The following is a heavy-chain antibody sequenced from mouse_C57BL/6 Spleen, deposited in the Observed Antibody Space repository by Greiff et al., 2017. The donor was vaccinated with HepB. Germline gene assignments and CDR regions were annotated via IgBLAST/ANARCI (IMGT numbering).Heavy chain of an antibody. CDR3: TRRDYGSRWDFDY. D-gene: IGHD1-1*01. V-gene: IGHV1-15*01. Sequence: VQLQQSGAELVRPGASVTLSCKASGYTFTDYEMHWVKQTPVHGLEWIGAIDPETGGTAYNQKFKGKAIRTADKSSSTAYMELRSLTSEDSAVYYCTRRDYGSRWDFDYWGQGTTLTVSS. CDR1: GYTFTDYE. J-gene: IGHJ2*01. CDR2: IDPETGGT.